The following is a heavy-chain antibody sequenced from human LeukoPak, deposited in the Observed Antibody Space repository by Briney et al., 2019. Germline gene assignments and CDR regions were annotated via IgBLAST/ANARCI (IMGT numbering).Heavy chain of an antibody. CDR1: GYAFTNYA. D-gene: IGHD2-15*01. J-gene: IGHJ6*02. Sequence: ASVKVSCKASGYAFTNYAIQWVRQAPGQRLEWMGWVNAGNSHTRYSQKFQGRVTMTRDTSTSTVYMELSSLRSEDTAVYYCARDGVCSGGSCYRYYYYYGMDVWGQGTTVTVSS. V-gene: IGHV1-3*01. CDR2: VNAGNSHT. CDR3: ARDGVCSGGSCYRYYYYYGMDV.